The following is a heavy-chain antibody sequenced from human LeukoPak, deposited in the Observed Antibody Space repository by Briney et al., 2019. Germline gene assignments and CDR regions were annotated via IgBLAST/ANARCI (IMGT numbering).Heavy chain of an antibody. D-gene: IGHD3-22*01. CDR2: INHSGGT. CDR3: ARVAGALSKVVVSPRYYYYGMDV. J-gene: IGHJ6*02. Sequence: SETLSLTCAVYGGSFSGYYWSWIRQPPGKGLEWIGEINHSGGTNYNPSLKSRVTISVDTSKNQFSLKLSSVTAADTAVYYCARVAGALSKVVVSPRYYYYGMDVWGQGTTVTVSS. V-gene: IGHV4-34*01. CDR1: GGSFSGYY.